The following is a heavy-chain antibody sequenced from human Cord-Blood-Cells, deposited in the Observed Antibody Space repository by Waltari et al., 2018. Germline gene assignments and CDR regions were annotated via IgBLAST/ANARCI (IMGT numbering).Heavy chain of an antibody. Sequence: QVQLQQWGAGLLKPPDTLSLTCAVFGGSFSGYYWSWIRQPPGKGLEWIGEINHSGSTNYNPSLKSRVTISVDTSKNQFSLKLSSVTAADTAVYYCARSKGSGPDYWGQGTLVTVSS. CDR2: INHSGST. D-gene: IGHD4-4*01. V-gene: IGHV4-34*01. J-gene: IGHJ4*02. CDR3: ARSKGSGPDY. CDR1: GGSFSGYY.